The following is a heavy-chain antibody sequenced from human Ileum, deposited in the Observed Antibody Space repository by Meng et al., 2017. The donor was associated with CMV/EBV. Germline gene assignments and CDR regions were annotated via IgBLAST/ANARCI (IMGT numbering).Heavy chain of an antibody. CDR3: ARETMTRKGYCSSTSCYSGDFDY. V-gene: IGHV4-4*02. J-gene: IGHJ4*02. Sequence: NWWSWVRQPQGKGLEWIGEIYHSGSTNYNPSLKSRVTISVDKSKNQFSLKLSSVTAADTAVYYCARETMTRKGYCSSTSCYSGDFDYWGQGTLVTRLL. CDR1: NW. D-gene: IGHD2-2*02. CDR2: IYHSGST.